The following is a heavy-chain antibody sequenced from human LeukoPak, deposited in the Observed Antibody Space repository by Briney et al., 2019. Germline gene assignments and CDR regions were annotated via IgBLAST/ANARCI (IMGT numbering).Heavy chain of an antibody. Sequence: AGGSLRLSCAASGFTFSSYAMHWVRQAPGKGLEWVAVISYDGSNKYYADSVKGRFTISRDNSKNTLYLQMNSLRAEDTAVYYCARDQRWPKNWGQGTLVTVSS. D-gene: IGHD5-24*01. J-gene: IGHJ4*02. V-gene: IGHV3-30*04. CDR2: ISYDGSNK. CDR1: GFTFSSYA. CDR3: ARDQRWPKN.